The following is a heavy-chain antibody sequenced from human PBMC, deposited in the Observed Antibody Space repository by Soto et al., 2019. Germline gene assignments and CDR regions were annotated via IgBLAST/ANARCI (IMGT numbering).Heavy chain of an antibody. D-gene: IGHD2-15*01. CDR1: GFTFSDYY. J-gene: IGHJ6*03. CDR3: ARESYCSGGSCYPYYYYYMDV. CDR2: ISSSGSTI. Sequence: GGSLRLSCAASGFTFSDYYMSWIRQAPGKGLEWVSYISSSGSTIYYADSVKGRFTISRDNAKNSLYLQMNSLRAEDTAVYYCARESYCSGGSCYPYYYYYMDVWGKGTTVTVSS. V-gene: IGHV3-11*01.